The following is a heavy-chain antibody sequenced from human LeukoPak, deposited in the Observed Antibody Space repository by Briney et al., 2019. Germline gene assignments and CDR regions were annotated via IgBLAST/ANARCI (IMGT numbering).Heavy chain of an antibody. V-gene: IGHV4-59*08. CDR3: ARRNDFGI. J-gene: IGHJ3*02. Sequence: PSETLSLTCTVSGGSISVYYWSWIRQPPGKGMEWIGYIYYSGSTNYNPSLKSRVTISIDTSKNQFSLKLTSVTAADTAVYYCARRNDFGIWGQGTMVTVSS. CDR1: GGSISVYY. CDR2: IYYSGST.